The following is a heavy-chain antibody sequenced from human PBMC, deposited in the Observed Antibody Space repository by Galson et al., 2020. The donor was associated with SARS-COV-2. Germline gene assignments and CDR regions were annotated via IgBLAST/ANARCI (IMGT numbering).Heavy chain of an antibody. CDR2: TDWVDDK. Sequence: SGPTLVKPTQTLTLTCTFSGFSLSTSGMCVSWIRPPPGKALEWLALTDWVDDKYYSTTLKTRLTISKDTTKNQVVLTMTNMDPVETATYDCVLIPWVGAITYYYCYGMDVWGQGATGTGFS. CDR3: VLIPWVGAITYYYCYGMDV. D-gene: IGHD1-26*01. CDR1: GFSLSTSGMC. V-gene: IGHV2-70*01. J-gene: IGHJ6*02.